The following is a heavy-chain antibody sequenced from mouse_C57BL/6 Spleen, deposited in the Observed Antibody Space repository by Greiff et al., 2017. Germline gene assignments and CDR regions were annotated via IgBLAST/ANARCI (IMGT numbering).Heavy chain of an antibody. CDR1: GFTFTDYY. J-gene: IGHJ4*01. CDR2: IRNKANGYTT. Sequence: EVNVVESGGGLVQPGASLRLSCAASGFTFTDYYMSWVRQPPGKAPEWLALIRNKANGYTTEYTASVKGRFTISRDNSQNILDLQMNTLRAEDSATYYCVKAVEARDYLAMDYWGQGTSVTVSS. V-gene: IGHV7-4*01. CDR3: VKAVEARDYLAMDY. D-gene: IGHD2-4*01.